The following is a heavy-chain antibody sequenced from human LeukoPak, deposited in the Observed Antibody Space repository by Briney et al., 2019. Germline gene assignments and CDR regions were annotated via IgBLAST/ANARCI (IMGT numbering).Heavy chain of an antibody. CDR2: IYNSGST. D-gene: IGHD5-18*01. Sequence: PSETLSLTCTVSGGSISNYDWSWIRQFPGKGLEWTGYIYNSGSTNYNPSLKSRVTISKDTSKNQFSLKLSSVTAADTAVYYCARVGAAMDNFDYWDQGTLVTVS. V-gene: IGHV4-59*01. CDR3: ARVGAAMDNFDY. CDR1: GGSISNYD. J-gene: IGHJ4*02.